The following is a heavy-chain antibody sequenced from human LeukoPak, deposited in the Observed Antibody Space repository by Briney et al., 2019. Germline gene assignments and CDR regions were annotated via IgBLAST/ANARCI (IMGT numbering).Heavy chain of an antibody. CDR1: GFTSSSYW. D-gene: IGHD2-15*01. CDR3: ARAPNCIGGSCRFDY. CDR2: IKQDGSEK. J-gene: IGHJ4*02. V-gene: IGHV3-7*03. Sequence: PGGSLRLSCAVSGFTSSSYWMSWVRQAPGKGLEWVANIKQDGSEKYYVDSVKGRFTISRDNAKNSLYLQMNSLRAEDTAVYYCARAPNCIGGSCRFDYWGQGTLVTVSS.